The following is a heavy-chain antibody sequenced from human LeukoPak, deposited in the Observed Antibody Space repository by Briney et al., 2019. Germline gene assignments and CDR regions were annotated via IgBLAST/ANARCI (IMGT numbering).Heavy chain of an antibody. CDR2: MTTSDGNT. D-gene: IGHD7-27*01. J-gene: IGHJ4*02. Sequence: PGGSLRLSCAASGFTFSSYTMSWVRQAPGKGLEWVSSMTTSDGNTYYADSVKGRFTVSRDNSKNTLFLQINSLRAEDTAVYYCAKDGGLWVSAHWGDSWGRGTLVTVSS. V-gene: IGHV3-23*01. CDR3: AKDGGLWVSAHWGDS. CDR1: GFTFSSYT.